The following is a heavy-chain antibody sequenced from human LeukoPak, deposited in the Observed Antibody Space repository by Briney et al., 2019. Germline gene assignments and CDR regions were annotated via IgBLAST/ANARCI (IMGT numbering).Heavy chain of an antibody. J-gene: IGHJ4*02. CDR3: ARGGYCSSTSCSEGTFDY. D-gene: IGHD2-2*01. Sequence: SETLSLTCAVYGGSFSGYYWSWIRQPPGKGLEWIGEINHSGSTNYNPSLKSRVTISVDTSKNQFSLKLSSVTAADTAVYYCARGGYCSSTSCSEGTFDYWGQGTLVTVSS. CDR2: INHSGST. V-gene: IGHV4-34*01. CDR1: GGSFSGYY.